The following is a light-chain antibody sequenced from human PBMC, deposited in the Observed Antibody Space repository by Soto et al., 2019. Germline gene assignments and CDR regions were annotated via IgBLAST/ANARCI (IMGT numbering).Light chain of an antibody. CDR3: QQYGSSPET. J-gene: IGKJ1*01. CDR2: AAS. Sequence: EIVLTQSPGTLSLSPGEGATLSCRASQTVSSSYLAWYQQKHGQAPRLLIHAASTRATGIPDRFSGSGSGTDFTLTISRLEPEDLAVYYCQQYGSSPETFGQGTKVDIK. V-gene: IGKV3-20*01. CDR1: QTVSSSY.